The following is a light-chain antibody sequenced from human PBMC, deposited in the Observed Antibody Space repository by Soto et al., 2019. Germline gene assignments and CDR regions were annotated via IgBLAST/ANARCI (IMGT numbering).Light chain of an antibody. V-gene: IGKV3-20*01. CDR2: GAS. J-gene: IGKJ1*01. CDR1: QSVSSSY. CDR3: QQYGSSRT. Sequence: EIVLTQSPGTLSLSPGERATLSCRASQSVSSSYLAWYQQNPGQAPRLLIYGASSRATGIPDRFSGSGSGTDFTITISRLEPEDVAVYYWQQYGSSRTFGQGTKVEIK.